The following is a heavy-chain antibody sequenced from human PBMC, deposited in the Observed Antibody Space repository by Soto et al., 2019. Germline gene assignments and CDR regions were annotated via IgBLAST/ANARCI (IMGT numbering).Heavy chain of an antibody. V-gene: IGHV3-30*19. CDR2: TSYDGSDK. D-gene: IGHD4-17*01. Sequence: QVQLVESGGGVVQPGTSLRVSCVGSGFTFRSYVIHWVRQPPGKGLEWVAITSYDGSDKYYDDSVRGRFTISRDNSRNTVELQMDSLRLDDTALYYVARWGTTVGLDFWGQGILV. J-gene: IGHJ1*01. CDR1: GFTFRSYV. CDR3: ARWGTTVGLDF.